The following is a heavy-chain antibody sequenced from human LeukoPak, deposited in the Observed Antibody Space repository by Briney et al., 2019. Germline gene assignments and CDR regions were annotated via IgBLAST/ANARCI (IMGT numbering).Heavy chain of an antibody. CDR2: IYYSGST. Sequence: SETLSLTCTVSGGSISSGGYYWSWIRQHPGRGLEWIGYIYYSGSTYYNPSLKSRVTISVDTSKNRFSLKLSSVTAADTAVYYCARGGIVAARVYYYMDVWGKGTTVTVSS. V-gene: IGHV4-31*03. CDR1: GGSISSGGYY. J-gene: IGHJ6*03. CDR3: ARGGIVAARVYYYMDV. D-gene: IGHD6-6*01.